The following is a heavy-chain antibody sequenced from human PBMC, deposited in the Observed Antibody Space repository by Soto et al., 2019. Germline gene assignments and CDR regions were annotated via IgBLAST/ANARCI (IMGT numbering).Heavy chain of an antibody. Sequence: QITLKESGPTLVKPTQTLTLTCTFSGFSLSTSGVGVGWIRQPPGKALEWLALIYWDDDKRYSPSLKSRLTITKDTSKNQVVLTMTNMDPVDTDTYYCAHGGYDILTGYYLGFDYWGQGTLVTVSS. V-gene: IGHV2-5*02. CDR3: AHGGYDILTGYYLGFDY. J-gene: IGHJ4*02. CDR2: IYWDDDK. D-gene: IGHD3-9*01. CDR1: GFSLSTSGVG.